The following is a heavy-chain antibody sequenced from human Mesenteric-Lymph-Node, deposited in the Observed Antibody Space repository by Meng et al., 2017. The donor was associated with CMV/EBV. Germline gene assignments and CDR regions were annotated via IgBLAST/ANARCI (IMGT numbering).Heavy chain of an antibody. CDR3: TRDITPGGADY. Sequence: SLKISCVVSGINFNGHAIHWVRQPPGKGLEWVSGIFWLSGTTGYADSVKGRIITSRDTAKNSLYLQMNSLRDEDTAFYYCTRDITPGGADYWGPGTLVTVSS. CDR2: IFWLSGTT. J-gene: IGHJ4*02. D-gene: IGHD1-14*01. V-gene: IGHV3-9*01. CDR1: GINFNGHA.